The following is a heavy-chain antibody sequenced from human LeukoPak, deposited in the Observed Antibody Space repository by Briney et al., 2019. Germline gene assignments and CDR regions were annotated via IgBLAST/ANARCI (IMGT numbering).Heavy chain of an antibody. Sequence: QAXGQGLEXMGWXXPNNGNTGYAQKFQGRVTMTRDTSISTAYMELRGLRSEDTAVYYCVRDGEGVAISVNYWFDPWGQGTLVTVSS. D-gene: IGHD3-10*01. CDR2: XXPNNGNT. CDR3: VRDGEGVAISVNYWFDP. J-gene: IGHJ5*02. V-gene: IGHV1-8*01.